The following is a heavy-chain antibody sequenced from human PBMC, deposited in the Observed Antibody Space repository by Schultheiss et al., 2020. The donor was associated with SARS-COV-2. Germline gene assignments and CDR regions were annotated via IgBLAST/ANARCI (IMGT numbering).Heavy chain of an antibody. Sequence: GGSLRLSCAASGFTFSSYRMDWVRQAPGKGLEWVSAISGSGGSTYYADSVKGRFTISRDNAKNSLYLQMNSLRAEDTAVYYCARGDSSSLGYWGQGTLVTVSS. CDR3: ARGDSSSLGY. J-gene: IGHJ4*02. V-gene: IGHV3-21*01. CDR2: ISGSGGST. CDR1: GFTFSSYR. D-gene: IGHD6-13*01.